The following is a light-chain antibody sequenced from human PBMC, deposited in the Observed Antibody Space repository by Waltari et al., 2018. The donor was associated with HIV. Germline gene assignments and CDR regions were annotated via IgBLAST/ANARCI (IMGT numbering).Light chain of an antibody. Sequence: QAVVTQEPSLTVSPGGTVTLTCGSSTGAVTSSHYPNWFQQKPGQAPRTLIFDTSNQPSWTPARFSGSLLGGKAALTLSGAQPEDEAEYYCLLSYSGTRPWVFGGGTKLTVL. CDR1: TGAVTSSHY. J-gene: IGLJ3*02. CDR2: DTS. CDR3: LLSYSGTRPWV. V-gene: IGLV7-46*01.